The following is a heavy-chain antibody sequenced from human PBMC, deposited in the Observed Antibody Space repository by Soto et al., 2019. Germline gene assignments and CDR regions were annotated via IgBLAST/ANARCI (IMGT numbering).Heavy chain of an antibody. CDR3: ARILKHATTAHHAFDV. CDR2: IYPGDSDT. V-gene: IGHV5-51*01. CDR1: GYSFTSYW. Sequence: PGESLKISCKGSGYSFTSYWIGWVRQMPGKGLEWMGIIYPGDSDTRYSPSFQGQVTISADNSITTAYLQWRSLKASDTAIFYCARILKHATTAHHAFDVWGQEKMLTVSS. D-gene: IGHD4-17*01. J-gene: IGHJ3*01.